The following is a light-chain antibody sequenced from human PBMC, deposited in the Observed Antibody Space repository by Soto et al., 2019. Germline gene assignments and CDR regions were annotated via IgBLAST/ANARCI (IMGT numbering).Light chain of an antibody. V-gene: IGLV9-49*01. J-gene: IGLJ1*01. CDR3: GADHGSGRKFVYV. CDR1: SGYSNYK. Sequence: QPVLTQPPSASASLGASVTLTCTLSSGYSNYKVDWYQQRPGEGPRFGMRVGTGGIGGSKGDGIPDRFAALGSGLNRYLTIKNIQGEDESCYQCGADHGSGRKFVYVFGTGTK. CDR2: VGTGGIGG.